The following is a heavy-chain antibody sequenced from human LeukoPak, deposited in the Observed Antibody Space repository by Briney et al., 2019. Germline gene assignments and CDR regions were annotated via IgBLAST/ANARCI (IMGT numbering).Heavy chain of an antibody. V-gene: IGHV4-34*01. J-gene: IGHJ4*02. CDR3: ARSEEYLADAIDY. Sequence: SETLSLTCAVYGGSFSGYYWSWIRQPPGKGLEWIGEINHSGSTNYNPSLKSRVTISVDTSKNQFSLKLSSVTAADTAVYYCARSEEYLADAIDYWGQGTMVTVSS. CDR2: INHSGST. D-gene: IGHD2/OR15-2a*01. CDR1: GGSFSGYY.